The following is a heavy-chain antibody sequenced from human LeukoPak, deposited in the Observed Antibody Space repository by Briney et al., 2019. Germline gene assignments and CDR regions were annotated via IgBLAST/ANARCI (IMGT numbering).Heavy chain of an antibody. CDR2: MNWNGVST. J-gene: IGHJ5*02. CDR1: GFTFDDYC. CDR3: ARDRGWFGPHRFDP. D-gene: IGHD3-10*01. V-gene: IGHV3-20*03. Sequence: PGGSLRLSFAASGFTFDDYCFSWGRQAPGKGLEWVSGMNWNGVSTGYADSVKGRFTISRDNAKNSLYLQMSSLRAEDTALYYCARDRGWFGPHRFDPWGQGTLVTVSS.